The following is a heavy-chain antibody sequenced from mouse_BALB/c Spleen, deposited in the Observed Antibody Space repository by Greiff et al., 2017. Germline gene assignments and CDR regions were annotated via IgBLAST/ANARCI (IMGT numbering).Heavy chain of an antibody. CDR1: GFSLTSYG. D-gene: IGHD2-1*01. CDR2: IWAGGST. J-gene: IGHJ4*01. Sequence: VQRVESGPGLVAPSQSLSITCTVSGFSLTSYGVHWVRQPPGKGLEWLGVIWAGGSTNYNSALMSRLSISKDNSKSQVFLKMNSLQTDDTAMYYCARDLDGNYDAMDYWGQGTSVTVSS. V-gene: IGHV2-9*02. CDR3: ARDLDGNYDAMDY.